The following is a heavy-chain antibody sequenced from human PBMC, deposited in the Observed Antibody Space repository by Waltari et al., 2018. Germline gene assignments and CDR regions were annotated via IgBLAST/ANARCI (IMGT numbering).Heavy chain of an antibody. D-gene: IGHD6-19*01. CDR2: IKQDGSEK. V-gene: IGHV3-7*01. CDR1: GFSFSTYW. Sequence: EVELVESGGDLVQPGGSLRLSCAASGFSFSTYWMSWVRQAPGKGLEWVANIKQDGSEKYYVDSVKGRFAISRDNPKNSLYLQMNSLSAEDTAAYYCAGGSGWLIDYWGQGTLVTVSS. CDR3: AGGSGWLIDY. J-gene: IGHJ4*02.